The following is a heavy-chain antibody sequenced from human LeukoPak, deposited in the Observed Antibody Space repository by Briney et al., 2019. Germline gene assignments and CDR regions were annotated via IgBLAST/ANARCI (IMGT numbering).Heavy chain of an antibody. CDR2: IWYDGSNK. CDR3: ARAKWRGSGSYSGDAFDI. J-gene: IGHJ3*02. CDR1: GFTFSSYG. Sequence: GRSLRLSCAASGFTFSSYGMHWVRQAPGKGLDAVAVIWYDGSNKYYADSAKGRFTISRDHSKNTLYLQTNSLRAEDTAVYYCARAKWRGSGSYSGDAFDIWGQGTMVTVSS. D-gene: IGHD3-10*01. V-gene: IGHV3-33*01.